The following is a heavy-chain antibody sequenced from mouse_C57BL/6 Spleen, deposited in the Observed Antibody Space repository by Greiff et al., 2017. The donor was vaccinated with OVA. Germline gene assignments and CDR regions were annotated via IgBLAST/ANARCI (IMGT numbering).Heavy chain of an antibody. V-gene: IGHV1-69*01. J-gene: IGHJ1*03. CDR1: GYTFTSYW. D-gene: IGHD3-3*01. CDR2: IDPSDSYT. Sequence: QVQLQQPGAELVMPGASVKLSCKASGYTFTSYWMHWVKQRPGQGLEWIGEIDPSDSYTNYNQKFKGKSTLTVDKSSSTAYMQLNSLTSEYSAVDYCARIEGGTWYFDVWGTGTTVTVSS. CDR3: ARIEGGTWYFDV.